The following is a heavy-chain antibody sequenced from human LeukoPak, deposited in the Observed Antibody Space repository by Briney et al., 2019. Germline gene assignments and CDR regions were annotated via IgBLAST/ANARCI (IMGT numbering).Heavy chain of an antibody. D-gene: IGHD1-26*01. CDR2: IKEDGSEK. CDR3: ASGSQVLDY. V-gene: IGHV3-7*01. Sequence: AGGSLRLSCAASGFTFSRYWMTWVRQAPGKGLEWVANIKEDGSEKYYVDSVKGRFTISRDNAKNSLCLQLNSLTADDTAVYYCASGSQVLDYWGQGTLVTVSS. CDR1: GFTFSRYW. J-gene: IGHJ4*02.